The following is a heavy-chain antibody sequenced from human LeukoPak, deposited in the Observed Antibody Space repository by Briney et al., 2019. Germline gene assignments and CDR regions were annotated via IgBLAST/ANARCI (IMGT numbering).Heavy chain of an antibody. CDR2: IYYSGNT. D-gene: IGHD3-16*02. CDR1: GGSISSGSYY. CDR3: ARLTLPLLELDY. V-gene: IGHV4-39*07. Sequence: SETLSLTCTVSGGSISSGSYYWGWIRQPPGKGLEWIGSIYYSGNTYYNASLKSRLTISVDTSKNQFSLKLRSVTAADTAVYYCARLTLPLLELDYWGRGTLVTVSS. J-gene: IGHJ4*02.